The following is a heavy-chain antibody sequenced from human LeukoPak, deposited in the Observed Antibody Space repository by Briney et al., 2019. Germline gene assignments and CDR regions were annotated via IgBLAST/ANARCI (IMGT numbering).Heavy chain of an antibody. CDR2: ISSSSNHI. CDR3: ARVAMITFGGVIVSNWFDP. D-gene: IGHD3-16*02. Sequence: GGSLRLSCAASGFTFSSYSMNWVRQAPGKGLEWVSSISSSSNHIYYADSVKGRFTISRDNAKNSLYLQMNSLRAEDTAVYYCARVAMITFGGVIVSNWFDPWGQGTLVTVSS. V-gene: IGHV3-21*01. CDR1: GFTFSSYS. J-gene: IGHJ5*02.